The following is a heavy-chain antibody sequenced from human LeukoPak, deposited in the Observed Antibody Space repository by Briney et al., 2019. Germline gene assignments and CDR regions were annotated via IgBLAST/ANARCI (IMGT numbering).Heavy chain of an antibody. CDR3: ARVPGKKVLSNFDY. V-gene: IGHV3-48*01. Sequence: GRSLRLSCAASGFTFSSYSMNWVRQAPGKGLEWVSYISSSSSTIYYADSVKGRFTISRDNAKNSLYLKMNSLRAEDTAVYYCARVPGKKVLSNFDYWGQGTLVTVSS. D-gene: IGHD3-10*01. J-gene: IGHJ4*02. CDR2: ISSSSSTI. CDR1: GFTFSSYS.